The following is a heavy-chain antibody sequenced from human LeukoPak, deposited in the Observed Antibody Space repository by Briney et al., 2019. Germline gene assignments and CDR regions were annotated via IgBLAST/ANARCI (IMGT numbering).Heavy chain of an antibody. CDR2: IRSKTNGGTT. V-gene: IGHV3-49*03. CDR3: TKDQVAHSSGWYSRSDY. J-gene: IGHJ4*02. Sequence: GGSLRLSCTASGFTFGDYAMSWFRQAPGKGLEWVCFIRSKTNGGTTEYAVSVQCRFTISRDDSKSIAYLQMYGLRTEDTAVYYCTKDQVAHSSGWYSRSDYWGQGALVTVSS. D-gene: IGHD6-19*01. CDR1: GFTFGDYA.